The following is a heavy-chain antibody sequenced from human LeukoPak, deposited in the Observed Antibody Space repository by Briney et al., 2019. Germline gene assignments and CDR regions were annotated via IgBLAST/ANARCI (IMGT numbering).Heavy chain of an antibody. J-gene: IGHJ4*02. CDR2: ISSSGSTI. D-gene: IGHD5-18*01. V-gene: IGHV3-11*04. CDR1: GFTFSDYY. Sequence: GGSLRLSCAASGFTFSDYYMSWIRQAPGKGLEWGSYISSSGSTIYYADSVKGRFTIARDNGKNSLYLQMNSLRAEDTAVYYCARGSERGYSYGYPPGYWGQGTLVTVSS. CDR3: ARGSERGYSYGYPPGY.